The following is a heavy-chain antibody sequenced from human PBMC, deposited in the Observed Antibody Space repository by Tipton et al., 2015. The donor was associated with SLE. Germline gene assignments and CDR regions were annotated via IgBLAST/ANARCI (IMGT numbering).Heavy chain of an antibody. CDR3: AADNWTTAGSNYHYNYAVDV. J-gene: IGHJ6*02. V-gene: IGHV4-59*01. CDR1: GGSISGYY. Sequence: GLVKPSETLSLTCTVSGGSISGYYWTWLRQPPGKGLEWIGYIYYSGNTNYNPSLKSRVTISVDTSKNQFSLQLRSVTAADTAVYYCAADNWTTAGSNYHYNYAVDVWGQGTTVTVSS. CDR2: IYYSGNT. D-gene: IGHD1-20*01.